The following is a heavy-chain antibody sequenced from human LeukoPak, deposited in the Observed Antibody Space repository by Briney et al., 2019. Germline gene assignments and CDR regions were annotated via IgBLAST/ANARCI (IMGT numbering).Heavy chain of an antibody. V-gene: IGHV1-8*03. CDR2: MNPNSGNT. D-gene: IGHD3-3*01. J-gene: IGHJ4*02. Sequence: ASVKVSCKASGDTFTNYDINWVRQATGQGLEWMGWMNPNSGNTGYAQKFQGRVTITKNTSISTAYMELSSLRSEDTAVYYCARGPKWSGNFYYFDYWGQGTLVTVSS. CDR1: GDTFTNYD. CDR3: ARGPKWSGNFYYFDY.